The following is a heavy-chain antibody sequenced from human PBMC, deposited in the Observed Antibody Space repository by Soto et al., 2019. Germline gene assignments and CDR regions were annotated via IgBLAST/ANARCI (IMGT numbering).Heavy chain of an antibody. D-gene: IGHD3-22*01. CDR3: ATPRAYYYDNSGPHDTFDI. CDR1: GYTFNELS. Sequence: ASVKVSCKVSGYTFNELSMHWVRQAPGKGLERMGGFDPEDGETIYAQKFQGRVTMTEDTSTDTAYMELSSLRSEDTAVYYCATPRAYYYDNSGPHDTFDIWGQGTMVTVSS. CDR2: FDPEDGET. V-gene: IGHV1-24*01. J-gene: IGHJ3*02.